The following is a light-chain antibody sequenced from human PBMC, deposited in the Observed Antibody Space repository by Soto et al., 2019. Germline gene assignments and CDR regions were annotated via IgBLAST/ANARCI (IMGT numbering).Light chain of an antibody. V-gene: IGKV3-15*01. J-gene: IGKJ2*01. CDR3: KQYNNLYT. CDR1: QSVSSN. CDR2: ATS. Sequence: EMVMTQSPATLSVSPGDTVTVSCRASQSVSSNVAWYQQKPGQAPRLLMYATSTRATGIPARFSGSGSGTEFTLTISSLEFEDFAVYYCKQYNNLYTLGQGTKVDIK.